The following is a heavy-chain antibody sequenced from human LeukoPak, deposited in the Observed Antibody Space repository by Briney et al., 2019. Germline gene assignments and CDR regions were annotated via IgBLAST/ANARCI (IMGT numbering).Heavy chain of an antibody. Sequence: SETLSLTCTASGGSISSYYWSWIRQPPGKGLEWIGYIYYSGSTNYNPSLKSRVTISVDTSKNQFSLKLSSVTAADTAVYYCARESVYSSGWYDYWGQGTLVTVSS. V-gene: IGHV4-59*01. CDR3: ARESVYSSGWYDY. CDR2: IYYSGST. CDR1: GGSISSYY. J-gene: IGHJ4*02. D-gene: IGHD6-19*01.